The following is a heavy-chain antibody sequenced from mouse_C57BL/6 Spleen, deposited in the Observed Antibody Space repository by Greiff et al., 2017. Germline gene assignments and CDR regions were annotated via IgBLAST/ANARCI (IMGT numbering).Heavy chain of an antibody. D-gene: IGHD2-10*01. J-gene: IGHJ4*01. Sequence: EVQLVESGGGLVKPGGSLKLSCAASGFTFSSYAMSWVRQTPEKRLEWVATISDGGSYTYYPDNVKGRFTISRDNAKNNLYLQMSHLKSENTAMYYCAREGAYYRNYLYAMDYWGQGTSVTVSS. CDR3: AREGAYYRNYLYAMDY. CDR2: ISDGGSYT. V-gene: IGHV5-4*01. CDR1: GFTFSSYA.